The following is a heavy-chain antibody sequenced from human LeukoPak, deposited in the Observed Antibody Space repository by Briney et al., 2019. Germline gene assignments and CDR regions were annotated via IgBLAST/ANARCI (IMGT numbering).Heavy chain of an antibody. CDR1: GGSFSGYY. Sequence: PSETLSLTCAVYGGSFSGYYWSWIRQPSGKGLEWIGEINHSGSTNYNPSLKSRVTISVDTFKNQFSLKLSSVTAADTAVYYCARSTGYSSSWSRGGRANGYWGQGTLATVSS. CDR3: ARSTGYSSSWSRGGRANGY. J-gene: IGHJ4*02. CDR2: INHSGST. D-gene: IGHD6-13*01. V-gene: IGHV4-34*01.